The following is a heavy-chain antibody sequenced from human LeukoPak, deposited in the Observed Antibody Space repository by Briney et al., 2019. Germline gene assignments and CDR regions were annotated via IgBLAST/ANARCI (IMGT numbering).Heavy chain of an antibody. CDR1: GYTFTSYD. V-gene: IGHV1-8*01. CDR2: MNPNSGNT. CDR3: ALTVAAAGYFDY. D-gene: IGHD6-13*01. Sequence: ASVKASCKASGYTFTSYDINWVRQATGQGLEWMGWMNPNSGNTGYAQKFQGRVTMTRNTSISTAYMELSSLRSEDTAVYYCALTVAAAGYFDYWGQGTLVTVSS. J-gene: IGHJ4*02.